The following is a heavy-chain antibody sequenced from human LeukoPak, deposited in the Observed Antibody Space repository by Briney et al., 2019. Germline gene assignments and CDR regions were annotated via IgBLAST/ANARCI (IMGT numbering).Heavy chain of an antibody. J-gene: IGHJ4*02. CDR2: ITAYNSNT. CDR1: GYTFTSYA. V-gene: IGHV1-18*01. Sequence: SLTLSCNASGYTFTSYAISWVRQAPGQGLEWMGLITAYNSNTNYAQKLQGRVTITTDTSKNTAYMELRSLRSDDTAVYFCARGEGFLDYWGQGTLVTVSA. CDR3: ARGEGFLDY.